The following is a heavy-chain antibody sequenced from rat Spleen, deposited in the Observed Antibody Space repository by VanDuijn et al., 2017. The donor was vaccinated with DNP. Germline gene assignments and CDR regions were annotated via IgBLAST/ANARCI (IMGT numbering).Heavy chain of an antibody. D-gene: IGHD4-3*01. CDR3: ARGGKGVWFAS. Sequence: QVQLQQSGAELAKPGSSVMISCRASGYTFTTYYIGWIKQTTGQGLEYIGYINTGSGGTNYNEKFKGKATLTVDKSSSTAFMQLSSLTPDDSAVYYCARGGKGVWFASWGQGTLVTVSS. V-gene: IGHV1-43*01. CDR1: GYTFTTYY. CDR2: INTGSGGT. J-gene: IGHJ3*01.